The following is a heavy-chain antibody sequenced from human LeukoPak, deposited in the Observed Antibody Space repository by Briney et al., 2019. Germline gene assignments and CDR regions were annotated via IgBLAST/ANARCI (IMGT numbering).Heavy chain of an antibody. CDR2: ISSSSSYI. CDR3: ATDDYGGSHPDY. CDR1: GFTFSSYS. D-gene: IGHD4-17*01. Sequence: KPGGSLRLSCAASGFTFSSYSMNWVRQAPGKGLEWVSSISSSSSYIYYAGSVKGRFTISRDNAKNSLYLQMNSLRAEDTAVYYCATDDYGGSHPDYWGQGTLVTVSS. J-gene: IGHJ4*02. V-gene: IGHV3-21*01.